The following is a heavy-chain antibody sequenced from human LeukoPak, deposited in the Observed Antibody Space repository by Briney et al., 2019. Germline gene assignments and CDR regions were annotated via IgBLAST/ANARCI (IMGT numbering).Heavy chain of an antibody. Sequence: SETLSLTCAVYGGSFSGYYWSWIRQPPGKGLEWIGEINHSGSTNYNPSLKSRVTISVDTSKNQFSLKLSSVTAADTAVYYCARDPVFRWFDPWGQGTLVTVSS. J-gene: IGHJ5*02. CDR3: ARDPVFRWFDP. V-gene: IGHV4-34*01. D-gene: IGHD3-10*01. CDR2: INHSGST. CDR1: GGSFSGYY.